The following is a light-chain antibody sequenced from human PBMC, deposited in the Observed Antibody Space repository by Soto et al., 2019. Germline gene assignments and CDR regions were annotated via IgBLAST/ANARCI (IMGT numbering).Light chain of an antibody. CDR1: QYINTR. CDR3: QQYATSPIT. J-gene: IGKJ5*01. Sequence: EIVLTQSPATLSSFPGDRVTLSCRASQYINTRLAWYQHRPGQAPRLLIYQTSIRAAGIPDRLSGSGSGTDFTLTISRLEPEDFAVYYCQQYATSPITFGQGTRLEIK. CDR2: QTS. V-gene: IGKV3-20*01.